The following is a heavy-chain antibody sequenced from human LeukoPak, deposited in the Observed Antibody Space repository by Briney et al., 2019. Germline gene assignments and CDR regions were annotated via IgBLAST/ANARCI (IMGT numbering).Heavy chain of an antibody. CDR2: TYYRSKWYN. D-gene: IGHD6-19*01. Sequence: SQTLPLTCAISGDSVSTNSVAWNWIRQSPSRGLEWLGRTYYRSKWYNDYALSVEGRITINPDTSKNHFSLQLNSVTPEDTAVYYCAREGGSSSGWYWDYYFDYWGQGTLVSVSS. CDR1: GDSVSTNSVA. CDR3: AREGGSSSGWYWDYYFDY. J-gene: IGHJ4*02. V-gene: IGHV6-1*01.